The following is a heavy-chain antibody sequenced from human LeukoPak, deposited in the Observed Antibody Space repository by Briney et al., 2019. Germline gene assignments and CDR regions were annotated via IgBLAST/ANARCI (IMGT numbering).Heavy chain of an antibody. CDR2: ISYDGSIE. CDR1: GFTFNNHA. V-gene: IGHV3-30-3*01. CDR3: ARGVGSSWPPAPAN. J-gene: IGHJ4*02. D-gene: IGHD6-13*01. Sequence: GRSLRLSCAASGFTFNNHAMHWVRQAPGKGLEWVAVISYDGSIEYFADSVKGRFTISRDNAKNTLYLQMNSLRAEDTAVYYCARGVGSSWPPAPANWGQGTLVTVSS.